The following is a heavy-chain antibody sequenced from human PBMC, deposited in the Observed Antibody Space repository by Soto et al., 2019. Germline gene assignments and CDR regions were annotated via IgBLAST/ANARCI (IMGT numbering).Heavy chain of an antibody. CDR1: XXXFSSYA. J-gene: IGHJ4*02. V-gene: IGHV3-23*01. Sequence: XXXFSSYAMXXXCXXPGXXXXWVSTISGRGDDTYYTDSVKGRFTISRDXSKXXXYXXXNSLRAEDTAVYYCARAQPTYSSSYFDYWGQGTLVTVXS. D-gene: IGHD3-22*01. CDR2: ISGRGDDT. CDR3: ARAQPTYSSSYFDY.